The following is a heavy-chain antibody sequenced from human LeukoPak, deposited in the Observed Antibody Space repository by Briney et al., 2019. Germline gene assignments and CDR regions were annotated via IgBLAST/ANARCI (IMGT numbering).Heavy chain of an antibody. CDR3: ARDGGSSPDAFDI. Sequence: SVKVSCKASGGTFSSYAISWVRQAPGQGLEWKGGIIPIFGTANYAQKFQGRVTITADESTSTAYMELSSLRSEDTAVYYCARDGGSSPDAFDIWGQGTMVTVSS. CDR1: GGTFSSYA. J-gene: IGHJ3*02. V-gene: IGHV1-69*13. CDR2: IIPIFGTA. D-gene: IGHD1-26*01.